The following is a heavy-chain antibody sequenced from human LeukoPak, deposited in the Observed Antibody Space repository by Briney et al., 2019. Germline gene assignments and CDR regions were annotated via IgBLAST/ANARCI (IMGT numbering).Heavy chain of an antibody. V-gene: IGHV3-7*01. CDR3: ARIRRGWSQNWDY. Sequence: GGSLRLSCAASGFTCSSYWMSWVRQAPGKGLEWVANIKQDGSEKYYVDSVKGRFTISRDNAKDSLYLQMNSLRAEDTAVYYCARIRRGWSQNWDYWGQGTLVTVSS. J-gene: IGHJ4*02. D-gene: IGHD6-19*01. CDR2: IKQDGSEK. CDR1: GFTCSSYW.